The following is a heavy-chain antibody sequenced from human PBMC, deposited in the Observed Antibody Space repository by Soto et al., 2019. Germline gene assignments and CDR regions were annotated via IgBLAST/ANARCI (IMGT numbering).Heavy chain of an antibody. V-gene: IGHV3-30*18. CDR3: AKDWGSSGWFNWFDS. D-gene: IGHD6-13*01. Sequence: QVHLVESGGGVVQPGTSLRLSCVVSGFTLSNTGVHWVRQAPGKGLEWVAMISHDGFSQHYVDSVRGRFTISRDNSKNTLYLQMDSLRPKDTSVYYCAKDWGSSGWFNWFDSWGQGTLVIVSS. J-gene: IGHJ5*01. CDR2: ISHDGFSQ. CDR1: GFTLSNTG.